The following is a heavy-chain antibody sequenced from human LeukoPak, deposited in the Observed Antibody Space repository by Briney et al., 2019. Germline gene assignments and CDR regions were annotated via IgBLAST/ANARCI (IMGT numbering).Heavy chain of an antibody. D-gene: IGHD6-13*01. V-gene: IGHV3-23*01. CDR2: ISGSGGST. CDR1: GFTFSSYA. J-gene: IGHJ4*02. Sequence: GGSLRLSCAASGFTFSSYAMSWVRQAPGKGLEWVSAISGSGGSTYYADSVKGRFTISRDNSKNTLYLQMNGLRAEDTAVYYCAKDRIAAAGTPADYWGQGTLVTVSS. CDR3: AKDRIAAAGTPADY.